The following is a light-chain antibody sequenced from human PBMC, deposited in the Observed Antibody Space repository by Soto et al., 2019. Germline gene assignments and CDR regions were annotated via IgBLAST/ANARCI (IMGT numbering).Light chain of an antibody. CDR1: SSNIGAGYD. V-gene: IGLV1-40*01. J-gene: IGLJ3*02. Sequence: QSVLTQPPSVSGAPGQRVTISCTGSSSNIGAGYDVHWYQQRPGTAPKVLTYDNTNRPSGVPDRFSASKSGTSASLAITGLQAEDEADYYCLSYDSSLSGSVFGGGTKLTVL. CDR2: DNT. CDR3: LSYDSSLSGSV.